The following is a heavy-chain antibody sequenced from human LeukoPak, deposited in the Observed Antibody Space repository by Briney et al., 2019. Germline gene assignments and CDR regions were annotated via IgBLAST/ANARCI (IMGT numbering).Heavy chain of an antibody. CDR2: IKQDGSGK. CDR1: GFTFSSYW. D-gene: IGHD3-10*01. V-gene: IGHV3-7*01. J-gene: IGHJ6*02. Sequence: GGSLRLSCAASGFTFSSYWMSWVRQAPGKGLEWVANIKQDGSGKYYVDSVKGRFTISRDNAKNSLYLQMNSLRAEDTAVYYCARVRSEILWFGESLHGMDVWGQGTTVTVSS. CDR3: ARVRSEILWFGESLHGMDV.